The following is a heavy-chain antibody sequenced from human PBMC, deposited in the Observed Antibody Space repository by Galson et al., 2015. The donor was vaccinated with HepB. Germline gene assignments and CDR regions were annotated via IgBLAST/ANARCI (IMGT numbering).Heavy chain of an antibody. CDR1: GFTLRSFA. Sequence: SLRLSCAASGFTLRSFAMSWVRQAPGKGLEWVSFISGGGGATYYADSVKGRFIISRDSSNNTLYLQMNSLRADDSAVYYCAKTFRKAFDVWGQGTTVTVSS. J-gene: IGHJ3*01. CDR3: AKTFRKAFDV. D-gene: IGHD3-16*01. V-gene: IGHV3-23*01. CDR2: ISGGGGAT.